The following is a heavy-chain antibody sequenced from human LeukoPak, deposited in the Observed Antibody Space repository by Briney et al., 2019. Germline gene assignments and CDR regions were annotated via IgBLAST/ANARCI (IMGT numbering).Heavy chain of an antibody. Sequence: GGSLRLSCAVSRFTFSGYAMSWVRQAPGKGLEWVSAITGSGGSTYYTDSVKGRFTISRDNSKNTLYLQMNSLRAEDTAVYYCAEEASGHISDYFDYWGQGTLVTVSS. CDR1: RFTFSGYA. CDR3: AEEASGHISDYFDY. D-gene: IGHD5-12*01. V-gene: IGHV3-23*01. J-gene: IGHJ4*02. CDR2: ITGSGGST.